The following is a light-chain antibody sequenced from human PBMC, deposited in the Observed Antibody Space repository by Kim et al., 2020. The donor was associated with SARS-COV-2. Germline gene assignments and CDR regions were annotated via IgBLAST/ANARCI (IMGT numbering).Light chain of an antibody. J-gene: IGLJ1*01. CDR1: NY. CDR3: SSYASTSAPYV. CDR2: DVT. V-gene: IGLV2-14*03. Sequence: NYVSWYQHRPGNAPKLIIYDVTERPSGVSDRFSGSKSGDTASLTISGLQAEDEADYFCSSYASTSAPYVFGSGTKVTVL.